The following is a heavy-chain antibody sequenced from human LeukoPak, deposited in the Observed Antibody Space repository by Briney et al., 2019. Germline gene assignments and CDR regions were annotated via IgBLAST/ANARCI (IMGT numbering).Heavy chain of an antibody. CDR2: IRYDGSNK. J-gene: IGHJ6*03. Sequence: XGSLXLSCAASGFTFSSYGMHWVRQAPGKGLEWVAFIRYDGSNKYYADSVKGRFTISRDNSKNTLYLQMNSLRAEDTAVYYCAKEYGDYHYYYYYMDVWGKGTTVTVSS. D-gene: IGHD4-17*01. CDR1: GFTFSSYG. CDR3: AKEYGDYHYYYYYMDV. V-gene: IGHV3-30*02.